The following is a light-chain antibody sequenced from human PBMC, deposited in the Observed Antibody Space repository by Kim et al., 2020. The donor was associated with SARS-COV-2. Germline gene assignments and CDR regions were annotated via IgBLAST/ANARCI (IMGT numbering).Light chain of an antibody. V-gene: IGLV2-14*03. CDR3: TSQPISVTRV. Sequence: QTIPTSWPRTSTDIDANNSTSWYQQHPGKAPKLLLYDVNNRPSGVSHRFSGSKCGNTASLTVSGLQAEDEADYYCTSQPISVTRVFGGGTKLTVL. CDR2: DVN. J-gene: IGLJ2*01. CDR1: STDIDANNS.